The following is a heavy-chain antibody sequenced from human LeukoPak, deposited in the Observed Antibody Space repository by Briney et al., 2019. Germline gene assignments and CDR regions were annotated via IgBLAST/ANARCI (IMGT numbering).Heavy chain of an antibody. D-gene: IGHD3-22*01. CDR1: GGSISNYY. J-gene: IGHJ5*02. V-gene: IGHV4-59*01. Sequence: SETLSLTCTVSGGSISNYYWSWIRQPPGKGLEWIGYIYYSGSTNYNPSLKSRVTISVDTSKNQFSLKLSSVTAADTAVYYCARDKFYYDSSGAQYNWFDPWGQGTRVTVSS. CDR2: IYYSGST. CDR3: ARDKFYYDSSGAQYNWFDP.